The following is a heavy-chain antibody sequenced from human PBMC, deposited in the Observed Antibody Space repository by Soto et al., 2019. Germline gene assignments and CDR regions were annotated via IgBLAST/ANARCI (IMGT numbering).Heavy chain of an antibody. CDR3: ARRGYSSSPGLY. CDR1: GGSISSSSYY. V-gene: IGHV4-39*01. J-gene: IGHJ4*02. CDR2: IYYSGST. Sequence: ASETLSLTCTVSGGSISSSSYYWGWIRQPPGKGLEWIGSIYYSGSTYYNPSLKSRVTISVDTSKNQFSLKLSSVTAADTAVYYCARRGYSSSPGLYWGQGTLVTVSS. D-gene: IGHD6-6*01.